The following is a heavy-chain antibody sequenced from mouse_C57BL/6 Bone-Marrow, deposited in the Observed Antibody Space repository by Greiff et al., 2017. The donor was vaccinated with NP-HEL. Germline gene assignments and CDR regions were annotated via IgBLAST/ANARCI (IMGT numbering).Heavy chain of an antibody. D-gene: IGHD1-2*01. CDR1: GFTFSSYG. J-gene: IGHJ2*01. CDR2: ISSGGSYT. CDR3: ARQLRPDY. V-gene: IGHV5-6*01. Sequence: EVQVVESGGDLVKPGGSLKLSCAASGFTFSSYGMSWVRQTPDKRLEWVATISSGGSYTYYPDSVKGRFTISRDNAKNTLYLQMSSLKSEDTAMYYCARQLRPDYWGQGTTLTVSS.